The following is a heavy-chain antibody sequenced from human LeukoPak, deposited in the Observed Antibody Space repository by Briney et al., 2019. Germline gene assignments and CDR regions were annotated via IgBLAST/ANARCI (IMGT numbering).Heavy chain of an antibody. J-gene: IGHJ4*02. V-gene: IGHV3-7*01. CDR3: ARDRGASGWYEFES. D-gene: IGHD6-19*01. CDR2: IKPDGSEK. CDR1: GFTFSTYW. Sequence: GGSLRLSCGDSGFTFSTYWMSWVRQVPGKGLEWVASIKPDGSEKYYVDSVKGRFTISRDNAKNSLYLQLNSLRAEDAALFYCARDRGASGWYEFESWGQGTLVSVSS.